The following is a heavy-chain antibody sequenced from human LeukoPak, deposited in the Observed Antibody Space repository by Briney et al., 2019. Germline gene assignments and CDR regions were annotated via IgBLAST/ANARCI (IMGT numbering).Heavy chain of an antibody. J-gene: IGHJ5*02. V-gene: IGHV1-2*02. CDR3: ASSWGDYVRSDP. D-gene: IGHD4-17*01. Sequence: ASVRVSCKASGYTFTDYYMHWVRQAPGQGLEWMGWINPNSGGTNYAQKFQGRVTITADESTSTAYMELSSLRSEDTAVYYCASSWGDYVRSDPWGQGTLVTVSS. CDR2: INPNSGGT. CDR1: GYTFTDYY.